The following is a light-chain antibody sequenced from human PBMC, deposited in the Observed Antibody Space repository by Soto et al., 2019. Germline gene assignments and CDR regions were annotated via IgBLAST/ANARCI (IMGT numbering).Light chain of an antibody. J-gene: IGLJ1*01. V-gene: IGLV2-14*01. Sequence: QSVPTQPASVSGSPGQSITISCTGTSSDVGNYKYVSWYQQHPGEAPKLMIYEVSNRPSGVSNRFSGSRSGNTASLTISGLQAEGEADYYCSSYTDSSNYVFGTGTKVTVL. CDR2: EVS. CDR1: SSDVGNYKY. CDR3: SSYTDSSNYV.